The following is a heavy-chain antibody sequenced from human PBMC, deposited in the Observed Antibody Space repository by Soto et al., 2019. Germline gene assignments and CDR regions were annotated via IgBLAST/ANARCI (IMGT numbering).Heavy chain of an antibody. CDR1: GFTVSSNY. CDR3: AGTGTTSYYYGMDV. D-gene: IGHD1-7*01. Sequence: SGGSLRLSCAASGFTVSSNYMSWVRQAPGKGLEWVSVIYSGGSTYYADSVKGRFTISRDNSKNTLYLQMNSLRAEDTAVYYCAGTGTTSYYYGMDVWGQGTTVTVSS. J-gene: IGHJ6*02. V-gene: IGHV3-53*01. CDR2: IYSGGST.